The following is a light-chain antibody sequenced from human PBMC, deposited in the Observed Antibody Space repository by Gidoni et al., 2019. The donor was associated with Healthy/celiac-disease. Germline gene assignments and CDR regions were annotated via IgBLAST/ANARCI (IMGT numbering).Light chain of an antibody. CDR1: QSVSSY. CDR2: DAT. J-gene: IGKJ2*01. CDR3: QQRSNWPLMYT. V-gene: IGKV3-11*01. Sequence: EIVLPQSPATLSLSPGERATLSCRASQSVSSYLAWYQQKPGQAPRLLIYDATNRATGIPARFSGSGYGTDFTLTISSLEPEDFAVYYCQQRSNWPLMYTFGQGTKLEIK.